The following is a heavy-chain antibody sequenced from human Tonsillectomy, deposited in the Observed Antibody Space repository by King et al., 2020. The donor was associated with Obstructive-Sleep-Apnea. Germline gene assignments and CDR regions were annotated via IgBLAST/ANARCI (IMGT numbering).Heavy chain of an antibody. J-gene: IGHJ3*02. CDR1: GFTFNNYG. Sequence: VQLVESGGGVVEPGRSLRLSCATSGFTFNNYGMHWVRQAPGKGLEWVGFIFHDGRNQFYAESARGRFTISRDNSKNTLYLQMNSLRGDDTAMFYCAKDNFSGLGTRAFDIWGRGTMVTVSS. V-gene: IGHV3-30*02. CDR2: IFHDGRNQ. CDR3: AKDNFSGLGTRAFDI. D-gene: IGHD3-10*01.